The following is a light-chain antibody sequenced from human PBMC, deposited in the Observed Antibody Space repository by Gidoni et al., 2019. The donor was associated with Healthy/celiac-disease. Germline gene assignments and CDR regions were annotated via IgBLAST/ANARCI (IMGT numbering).Light chain of an antibody. Sequence: EIVLTQSPATLSVAPGEKATLACRASQRISSSLAWYQQKAGQTPRLLIYEASNRATGIPARFSGSGSGTAFTLTISSLEPEDFAVYYCQQRSSWPRTFXQXTKVEVK. CDR3: QQRSSWPRT. V-gene: IGKV3-11*01. CDR1: QRISSS. CDR2: EAS. J-gene: IGKJ1*01.